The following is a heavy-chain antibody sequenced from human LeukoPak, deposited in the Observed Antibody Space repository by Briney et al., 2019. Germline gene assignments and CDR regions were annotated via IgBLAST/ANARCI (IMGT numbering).Heavy chain of an antibody. CDR2: VNPHSSGT. J-gene: IGHJ4*02. CDR3: ARDIGDSYGSGSYWLL. Sequence: SVKVSFKASGYSFIDYYIHWVRQAPGQGLEWMGWVNPHSSGTKFAQKFQGRVTMTRTTSINTASMEVSSLRSDDTAVYYCARDIGDSYGSGSYWLLWGQGTLVTVAS. V-gene: IGHV1-2*02. D-gene: IGHD3-10*01. CDR1: GYSFIDYY.